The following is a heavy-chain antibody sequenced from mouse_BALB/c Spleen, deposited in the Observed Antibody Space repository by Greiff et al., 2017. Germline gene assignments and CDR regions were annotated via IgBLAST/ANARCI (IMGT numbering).Heavy chain of an antibody. Sequence: EVQRVESGPGLVKPSQSLSLTCSVTGYSITSGYYWNWIRQFPGNKLEWMGYISYDGSNNYNPSLKNRISITRDTSKNQFFLKLNSVTTEDTATYYCAKESLTTADYWGQGTTLTVSS. CDR2: ISYDGSN. J-gene: IGHJ2*01. CDR1: GYSITSGYY. V-gene: IGHV3-6*02. D-gene: IGHD1-2*01. CDR3: AKESLTTADY.